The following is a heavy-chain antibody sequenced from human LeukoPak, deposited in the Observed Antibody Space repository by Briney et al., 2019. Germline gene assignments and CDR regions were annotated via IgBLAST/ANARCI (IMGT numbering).Heavy chain of an antibody. J-gene: IGHJ5*02. V-gene: IGHV3-7*03. CDR2: IETDGDQK. D-gene: IGHD6-13*01. CDR3: ARDSSSRARNWFDP. Sequence: GGSLRLSCVASGFTFSDYWMSWVRQAPGKGLEWVANIETDGDQKNYVDSVKGRFTISRDNAKNSLYLQMNSLRAEDTAVYYCARDSSSRARNWFDPWGQGTLVTVSS. CDR1: GFTFSDYW.